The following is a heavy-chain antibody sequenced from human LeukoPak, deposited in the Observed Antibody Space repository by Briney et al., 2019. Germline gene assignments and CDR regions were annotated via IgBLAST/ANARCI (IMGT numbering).Heavy chain of an antibody. V-gene: IGHV4-34*01. D-gene: IGHD2-2*01. Sequence: SETLSLTCAVYGGSFSGYYWSWIRQPPGKGLEWIGEINHSGSTNYNPSLKSRVTISVDTSKNQFSLKLSSVTAADTAVYYCARRIQYCSSTSCYAHWFDPWGQGTLVTVSS. J-gene: IGHJ5*02. CDR1: GGSFSGYY. CDR2: INHSGST. CDR3: ARRIQYCSSTSCYAHWFDP.